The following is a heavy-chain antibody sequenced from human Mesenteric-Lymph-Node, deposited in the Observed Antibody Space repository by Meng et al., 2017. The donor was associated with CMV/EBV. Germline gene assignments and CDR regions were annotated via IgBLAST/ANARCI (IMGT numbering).Heavy chain of an antibody. Sequence: ASGFPFSRYAITWVRQAPGKGLEWVSGISTSGGSTYYPASVKGRFTISRDNSKNTLSLQVNSLRAEDTAVYYCAGHRGYNSGWGTDFWGQGTLVTVSS. D-gene: IGHD6-19*01. V-gene: IGHV3-23*01. CDR2: ISTSGGST. CDR1: GFPFSRYA. J-gene: IGHJ4*02. CDR3: AGHRGYNSGWGTDF.